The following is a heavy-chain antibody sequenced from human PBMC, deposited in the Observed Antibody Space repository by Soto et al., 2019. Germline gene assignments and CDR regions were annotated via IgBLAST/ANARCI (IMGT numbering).Heavy chain of an antibody. V-gene: IGHV3-30-3*01. CDR1: GFTFSGYA. Sequence: PGGSLRLSCAAPGFTFSGYAMHWVRQAPGKGLEWVVVISYDGSNKYYADSVKGRFTISRDNSKNTLYLQMNSLRAEDTAVYYCARDLSQVRVNPSPHYWGQGTLVTVSS. J-gene: IGHJ4*02. CDR3: ARDLSQVRVNPSPHY. D-gene: IGHD3-10*01. CDR2: ISYDGSNK.